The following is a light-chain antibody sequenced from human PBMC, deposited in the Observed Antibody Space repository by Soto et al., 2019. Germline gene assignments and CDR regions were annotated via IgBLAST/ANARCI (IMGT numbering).Light chain of an antibody. CDR3: QQYDSTLPIT. J-gene: IGKJ5*01. CDR1: QSVVSSY. Sequence: EIVLTQSPGTLSLSPGDGATLSCMASQSVVSSYLAWYQQKPGQAPRLLIYDTSSRATGVPDRFSGSGSATDFTLTISRLEPEDFAVYYCQQYDSTLPITFGQGTRLEIK. CDR2: DTS. V-gene: IGKV3-20*01.